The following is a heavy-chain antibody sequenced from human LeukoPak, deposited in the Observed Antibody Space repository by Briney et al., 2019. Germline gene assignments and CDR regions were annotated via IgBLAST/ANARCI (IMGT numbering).Heavy chain of an antibody. CDR1: GFTFSSYA. CDR2: ISGSGGST. Sequence: PGGSLSLSCAASGFTFSSYAMSWVRQAPGKGLEGVSAISGSGGSTYYADSVKGRFTISRDNSKNTLYLQMNSLRAEDTAVYYCAKDRRYYDSRPDYWGQGTLVTVSS. CDR3: AKDRRYYDSRPDY. J-gene: IGHJ4*02. D-gene: IGHD3-22*01. V-gene: IGHV3-23*01.